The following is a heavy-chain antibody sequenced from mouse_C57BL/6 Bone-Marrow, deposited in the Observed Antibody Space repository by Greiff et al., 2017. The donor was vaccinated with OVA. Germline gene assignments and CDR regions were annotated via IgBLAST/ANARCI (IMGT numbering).Heavy chain of an antibody. CDR1: GYAFSSSW. Sequence: QVQLQQSGPELVKPGASVKISCKASGYAFSSSWMNWVKQRPGKGLEWIGRIYPGDGDTNYNGKFKGKATLTADKSSSTAYMQLSSLTSEDSAVYFCARFLYYYCDYWGQGTTLTVSS. CDR3: ARFLYYYCDY. CDR2: IYPGDGDT. V-gene: IGHV1-82*01. J-gene: IGHJ2*01. D-gene: IGHD2-3*01.